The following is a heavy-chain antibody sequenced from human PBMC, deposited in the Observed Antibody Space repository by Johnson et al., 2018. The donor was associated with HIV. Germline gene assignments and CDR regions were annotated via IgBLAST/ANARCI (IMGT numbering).Heavy chain of an antibody. CDR3: ARSRWGGDALDI. CDR1: GFTFSSYA. J-gene: IGHJ3*02. V-gene: IGHV3-30-3*01. Sequence: QVQLVESGGGVVQPGRSLRLSCAASGFTFSSYAMHWVRQAPGKGLEWVAVISYDGSNKYYADSVKGRFTISRDNSKNTLYLQMNSLRAEDTAVYYGARSRWGGDALDIWGQVTMVTVSS. D-gene: IGHD7-27*01. CDR2: ISYDGSNK.